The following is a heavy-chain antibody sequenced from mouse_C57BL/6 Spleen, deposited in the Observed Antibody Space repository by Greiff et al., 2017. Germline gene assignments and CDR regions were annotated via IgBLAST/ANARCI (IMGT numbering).Heavy chain of an antibody. D-gene: IGHD2-5*01. J-gene: IGHJ3*01. Sequence: QVQLQQSGAELVRPGASVTLSCKASGYTFTDYEMHWVKQTPVHGLEWIGAIDPETGGTAYNQKFKGKAILTADKSSSTAYMELRSLTSEDSAVYYCTTQYSNQAWFAYWGQGTLVTVSA. CDR2: IDPETGGT. CDR1: GYTFTDYE. V-gene: IGHV1-15*01. CDR3: TTQYSNQAWFAY.